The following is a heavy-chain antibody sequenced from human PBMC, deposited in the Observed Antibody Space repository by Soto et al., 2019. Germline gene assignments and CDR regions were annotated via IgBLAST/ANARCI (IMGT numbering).Heavy chain of an antibody. CDR3: ARLIGGYSSGWYDLRRSVNEYYYGMDV. Sequence: GESLKISCKGTGYSFTSYWISWVRQMPGKGLEWMGKIDPSDSYTNYSPSFQGHVTISADKSISTAYLQWSSLQASDTAMYYCARLIGGYSSGWYDLRRSVNEYYYGMDVWGQGTTVTVSS. CDR2: IDPSDSYT. J-gene: IGHJ6*02. D-gene: IGHD6-19*01. V-gene: IGHV5-10-1*01. CDR1: GYSFTSYW.